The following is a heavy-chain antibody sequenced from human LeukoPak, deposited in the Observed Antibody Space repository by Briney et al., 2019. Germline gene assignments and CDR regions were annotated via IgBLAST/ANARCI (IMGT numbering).Heavy chain of an antibody. CDR3: ARDLGLVVPADNHALDI. CDR1: GGSINNYF. Sequence: PSETLSLTCTVSGGSINNYFWSWIRQPPGKGLEWIGYIYYSGSTNYNPSLKSRVTISVDTSKNQFSLKLSSVTAADTAVYYYARDLGLVVPADNHALDIWGQGTMATVSS. V-gene: IGHV4-59*01. CDR2: IYYSGST. J-gene: IGHJ3*02. D-gene: IGHD2-2*01.